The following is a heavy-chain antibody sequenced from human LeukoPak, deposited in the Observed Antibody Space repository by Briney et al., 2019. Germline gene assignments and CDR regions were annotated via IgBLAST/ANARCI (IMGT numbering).Heavy chain of an antibody. CDR1: GYSFTSYW. J-gene: IGHJ6*02. Sequence: GESLQISCQGSGYSFTSYWIGWVRQMPGKGLEWMGIIYPGDSDTRYSPSFQGQVTISADKSISTAYLQWSSLKASDTAMYYCARRPGSSNGFGGMDVWGQGTTVTVSS. V-gene: IGHV5-51*01. CDR3: ARRPGSSNGFGGMDV. D-gene: IGHD2-8*01. CDR2: IYPGDSDT.